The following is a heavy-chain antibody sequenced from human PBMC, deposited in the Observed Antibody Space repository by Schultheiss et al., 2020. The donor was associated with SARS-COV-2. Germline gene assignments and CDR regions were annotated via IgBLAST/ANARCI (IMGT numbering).Heavy chain of an antibody. CDR1: GGSISSSNW. Sequence: TLSLTCAVSGGSISSSNWWSWVRQPPGKGLEWIGEINHSGSTNYNPSLKSRVTISVDTSKNQFSLKLSSVTAADTAVYYCARHPSDWIDPWGQGTLVTVSS. J-gene: IGHJ5*02. CDR2: INHSGST. V-gene: IGHV4-4*02. CDR3: ARHPSDWIDP.